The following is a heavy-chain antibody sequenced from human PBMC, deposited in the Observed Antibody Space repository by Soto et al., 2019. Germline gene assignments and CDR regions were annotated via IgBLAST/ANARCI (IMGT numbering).Heavy chain of an antibody. CDR2: ISYDGGNK. J-gene: IGHJ4*02. D-gene: IGHD6-19*01. CDR3: AKVAVAGRSIDY. V-gene: IGHV3-30*18. CDR1: GFTFSSYG. Sequence: QVQLVESGGGVVQPGRSLRLSCAASGFTFSSYGMHWVRQAPGKGLEWVAVISYDGGNKYYADSVKGRFTISRDNSKNTLYLQMNSLRAEDTAVYYCAKVAVAGRSIDYWGQGTLVTVSS.